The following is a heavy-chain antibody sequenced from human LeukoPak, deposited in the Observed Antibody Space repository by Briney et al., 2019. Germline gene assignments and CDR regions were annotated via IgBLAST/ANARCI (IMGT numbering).Heavy chain of an antibody. D-gene: IGHD6-13*01. CDR2: ISNGGVTT. CDR3: VKLSSGSGSSFGFDS. CDR1: GFTFGSYA. V-gene: IGHV3-23*01. J-gene: IGHJ4*02. Sequence: WGSLRLSCAASGFTFGSYAMSWVRQTPGKSLEWVSIISNGGVTTYYADSVRGRFTISRDNSKDLLYLQMDSLRAEDTAVYYCVKLSSGSGSSFGFDSWGLGTLVTVSS.